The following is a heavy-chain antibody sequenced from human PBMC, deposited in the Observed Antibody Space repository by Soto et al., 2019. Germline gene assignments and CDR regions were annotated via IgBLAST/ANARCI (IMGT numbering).Heavy chain of an antibody. V-gene: IGHV1-3*01. CDR3: ARDQGYYDSGGYYKP. Sequence: ASVKVSCKASGXTFTTYAIYWVRQAPRQRLEWMGWINAANGNTKYSQKFQGRVTITRDTSATTAYMELSSLRSEDTAVYYCARDQGYYDSGGYYKPWGQGTLVTVSS. CDR1: GXTFTTYA. D-gene: IGHD3-10*01. CDR2: INAANGNT. J-gene: IGHJ5*02.